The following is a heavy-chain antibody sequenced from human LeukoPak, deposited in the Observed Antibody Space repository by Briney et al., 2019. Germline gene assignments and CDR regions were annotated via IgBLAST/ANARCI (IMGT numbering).Heavy chain of an antibody. CDR2: MNPNSGNT. Sequence: EASVKVSCKASGYTFTSYDINWVRQATGQGLEWMGWMNPNSGNTGYAQKFQSRVTMTRTTSISTAYMELSSLRSEDTAVYYCARGYGYGFGELFPPPGYWGQGTLVTVSS. J-gene: IGHJ4*02. CDR3: ARGYGYGFGELFPPPGY. D-gene: IGHD3-10*01. V-gene: IGHV1-8*01. CDR1: GYTFTSYD.